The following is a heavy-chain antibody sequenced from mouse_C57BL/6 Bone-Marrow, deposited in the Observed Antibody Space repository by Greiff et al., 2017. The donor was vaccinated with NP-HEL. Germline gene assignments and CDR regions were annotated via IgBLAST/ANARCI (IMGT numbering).Heavy chain of an antibody. D-gene: IGHD2-3*01. CDR1: GYSFTGYY. V-gene: IGHV1-42*01. Sequence: EVMLVESGPELVKPGASVKISCKASGYSFTGYYMNWVKQSPEKSLEWIGEINPSTGGTTYNQKFKAKATLTVDKSSSTAYMQLKSLTSEDSAVYYCASRNDGYPAWFAYWGQGTLVTVSA. J-gene: IGHJ3*01. CDR2: INPSTGGT. CDR3: ASRNDGYPAWFAY.